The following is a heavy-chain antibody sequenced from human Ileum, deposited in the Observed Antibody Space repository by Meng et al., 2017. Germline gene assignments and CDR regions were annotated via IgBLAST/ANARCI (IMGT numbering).Heavy chain of an antibody. D-gene: IGHD4-23*01. V-gene: IGHV4-4*02. Sequence: GPLQGSGPGLVKPSGTLSLTCAVSSGSITSDTYWSWVRLPPGKGLEWIGQISHSGSTFYNPSLKSRVTMSVDKSKSQFSLMLTSVTAADTAVYYCARHGGYYQGFWGQGTLVTASS. CDR1: SGSITSDTY. CDR2: ISHSGST. J-gene: IGHJ4*02. CDR3: ARHGGYYQGF.